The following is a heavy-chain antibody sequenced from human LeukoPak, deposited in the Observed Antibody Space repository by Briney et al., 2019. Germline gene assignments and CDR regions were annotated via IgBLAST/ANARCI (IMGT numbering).Heavy chain of an antibody. CDR1: GFTFSSYW. Sequence: GGSLRVSCAASGFTFSSYWMDWVRQAPGKGLVWVSRINGDGSSTSYADSVKGRFTISRDNAKNTLYLQMNGLRAEDTAVYFCTVDTDYFEGLGFPRPALNDYWGQGTLVTVSS. J-gene: IGHJ4*02. V-gene: IGHV3-74*01. D-gene: IGHD3-22*01. CDR2: INGDGSST. CDR3: TVDTDYFEGLGFPRPALNDY.